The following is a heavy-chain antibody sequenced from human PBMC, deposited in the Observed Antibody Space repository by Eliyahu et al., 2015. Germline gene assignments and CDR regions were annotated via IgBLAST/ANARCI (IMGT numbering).Heavy chain of an antibody. CDR1: GFXLSSSA. Sequence: EVKLVESGGXLVQPGGSLRXXCSXSGFXLSSSAMSWVRQAPGKGLEWVATISGSGFDTYYADSVKGRFTVSRDNSKTPLSLHMNNLRGDDSALYYCTKHDSSAYGPYDFWGQGVLVTVSS. J-gene: IGHJ4*02. V-gene: IGHV3-23*04. CDR2: ISGSGFDT. D-gene: IGHD3-22*01. CDR3: TKHDSSAYGPYDF.